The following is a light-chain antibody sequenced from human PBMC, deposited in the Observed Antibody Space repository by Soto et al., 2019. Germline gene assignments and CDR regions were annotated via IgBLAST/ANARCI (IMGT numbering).Light chain of an antibody. CDR2: SNN. CDR3: ASWDDSLNGVV. V-gene: IGLV1-44*01. Sequence: QSVLTQPPSASGTPGQRVTISCSGSSSNIESYTVNWYQQFPGTAPRLLIYSNNQRPSGVPDRFSGSKSGTSASLAISGLQSEDEADYFCASWDDSLNGVVFGVGTKVTVL. J-gene: IGLJ2*01. CDR1: SSNIESYT.